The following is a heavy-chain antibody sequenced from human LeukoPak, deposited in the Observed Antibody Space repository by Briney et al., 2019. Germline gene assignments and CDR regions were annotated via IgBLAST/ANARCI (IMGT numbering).Heavy chain of an antibody. D-gene: IGHD6-13*01. Sequence: SETLSLTCTVSGGSISSYYWSWIRQPPGKGLEWIGYIYYSGSTNYNPSLKSRVTISVDTSKNQFSLKLSSVTAADTAVYYCARSAFRAQPHDAFDIWGQGTMVTVS. CDR3: ARSAFRAQPHDAFDI. J-gene: IGHJ3*02. CDR2: IYYSGST. V-gene: IGHV4-59*08. CDR1: GGSISSYY.